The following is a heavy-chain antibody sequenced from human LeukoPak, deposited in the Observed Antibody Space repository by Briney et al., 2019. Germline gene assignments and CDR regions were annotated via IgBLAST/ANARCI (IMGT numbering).Heavy chain of an antibody. CDR3: AREDATVVTGIDY. Sequence: SETLSLTCTVSGGSISGSSYYWGWIRQPPGKGLEWIGSIYYSGSTYYNPSLKSRVTISVDTSKNQFSLKLSSVTAADTAVYYCAREDATVVTGIDYWGQGTLVTVSS. D-gene: IGHD4-23*01. CDR1: GGSISGSSYY. CDR2: IYYSGST. V-gene: IGHV4-39*07. J-gene: IGHJ4*02.